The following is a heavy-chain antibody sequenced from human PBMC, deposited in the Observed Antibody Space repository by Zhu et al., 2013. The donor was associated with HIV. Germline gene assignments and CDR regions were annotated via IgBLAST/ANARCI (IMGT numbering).Heavy chain of an antibody. D-gene: IGHD1-7*01. J-gene: IGHJ6*02. CDR2: IIPIFGTA. CDR3: ARGTITGTTSYYYYGMDV. CDR1: GGTFSSYA. Sequence: QVQMVQSGAEVKKPGSSVKVSCKASGGTFSSYAISWVRQAPGQGLEWMGGIIPIFGTANYAQKFQGRVTITADESTSTAYMELSSLRSEDTAVYYCARGTITGTTSYYYYGMDVWGQGTTGHRLL. V-gene: IGHV1-69*12.